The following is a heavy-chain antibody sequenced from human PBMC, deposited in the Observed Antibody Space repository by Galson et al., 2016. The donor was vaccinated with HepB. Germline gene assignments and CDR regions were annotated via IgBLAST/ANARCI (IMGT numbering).Heavy chain of an antibody. CDR1: GFSFSNYA. CDR3: AKAGDSSGWYDFDY. V-gene: IGHV3-23*01. CDR2: ISNSGDIT. D-gene: IGHD6-19*01. J-gene: IGHJ4*01. Sequence: SLRLSCAASGFSFSNYAMNWVRQAPGKGLEWVSAISNSGDITYYADSVKGRFTISRDNSKNTQYVQLNSLRAEDTAVYYCAKAGDSSGWYDFDYWGQGRRVTLSS.